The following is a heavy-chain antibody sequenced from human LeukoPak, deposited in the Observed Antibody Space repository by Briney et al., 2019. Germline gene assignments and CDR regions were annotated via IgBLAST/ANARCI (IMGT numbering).Heavy chain of an antibody. CDR3: AKTQGYCSSTSCYAPFDP. CDR1: GGTFSSYA. J-gene: IGHJ5*02. V-gene: IGHV1-69*13. Sequence: SVKVSCKASGGTFSSYAISWVRQAPGQGLEWMGGIIPIFGSANSAQKFQGRVTITADESTSTAYMELSSLRSEGTAVYYCAKTQGYCSSTSCYAPFDPWGQGTPVTVSS. D-gene: IGHD2-2*01. CDR2: IIPIFGSA.